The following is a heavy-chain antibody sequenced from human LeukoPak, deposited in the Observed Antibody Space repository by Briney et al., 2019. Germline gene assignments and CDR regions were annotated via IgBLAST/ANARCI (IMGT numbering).Heavy chain of an antibody. CDR1: GFTVSSNY. Sequence: PGGSLRLSCAASGFTVSSNYMSWVRQAPGKGLEWVSVIYSGGSTYYADSVKGRFTISRDNSKNTLYLQMNSLRAEDTAVYYCARDNSYGSYYFDYWGQGTLVTVSS. V-gene: IGHV3-66*01. CDR3: ARDNSYGSYYFDY. CDR2: IYSGGST. J-gene: IGHJ4*02. D-gene: IGHD4-17*01.